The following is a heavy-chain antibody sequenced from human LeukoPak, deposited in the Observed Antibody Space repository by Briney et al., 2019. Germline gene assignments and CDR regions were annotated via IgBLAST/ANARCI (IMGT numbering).Heavy chain of an antibody. Sequence: GGSLRLSCAASGFTFSSHWVHWVRQVPGKGLVWVSRIDSDGRITTYADSVKGRFTISRDNAKNTLYLQMNTLRDEDTAVYYCARDYNWNPPDYWGQGTLVTVSS. CDR1: GFTFSSHW. V-gene: IGHV3-74*01. D-gene: IGHD1-1*01. J-gene: IGHJ4*02. CDR3: ARDYNWNPPDY. CDR2: IDSDGRIT.